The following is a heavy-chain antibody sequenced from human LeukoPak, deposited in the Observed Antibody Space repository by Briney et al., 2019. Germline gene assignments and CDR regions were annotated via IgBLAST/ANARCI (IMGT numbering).Heavy chain of an antibody. Sequence: PGGSLRLSCAASGFTFSSYWMSWVRQAPGKGLEWVANIKQDGSEKYYVDSVKGRFTISRDNAKNSLYLQMNSLRAEDTAVYYCARDWDDYYYYYMDVWGKGTTVTVPS. CDR1: GFTFSSYW. CDR2: IKQDGSEK. D-gene: IGHD1-26*01. V-gene: IGHV3-7*01. CDR3: ARDWDDYYYYYMDV. J-gene: IGHJ6*03.